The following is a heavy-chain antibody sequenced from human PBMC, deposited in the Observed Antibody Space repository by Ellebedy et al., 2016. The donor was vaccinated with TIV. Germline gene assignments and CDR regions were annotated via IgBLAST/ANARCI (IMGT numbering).Heavy chain of an antibody. V-gene: IGHV3-33*01. CDR2: IWYDGSNK. CDR3: ARDRRSSDSSGYYDY. Sequence: PGGSLRLSCAASGFTFSSYGMHWVRQAPGKGLEWVAVIWYDGSNKYYADSVKGRFTISRDNSKNSLYLQMNSLRAEDTAVYYCARDRRSSDSSGYYDYWGQGTLVTVSS. CDR1: GFTFSSYG. D-gene: IGHD3-22*01. J-gene: IGHJ4*02.